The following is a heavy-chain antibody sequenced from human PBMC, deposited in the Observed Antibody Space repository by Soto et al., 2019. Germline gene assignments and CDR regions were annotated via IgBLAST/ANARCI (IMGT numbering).Heavy chain of an antibody. Sequence: QVQLVQSGAEVKKPGSSVKVSCKASGGTFSSYAISWVRQAPGQGLEWMGGIIPIFGTANYAQKFQGRVTITADESTSPAYMELSSLRSEDTAVYYCARDKATGTTGWFDPWGQGTLVTVSS. J-gene: IGHJ5*02. CDR1: GGTFSSYA. D-gene: IGHD1-1*01. CDR2: IIPIFGTA. CDR3: ARDKATGTTGWFDP. V-gene: IGHV1-69*12.